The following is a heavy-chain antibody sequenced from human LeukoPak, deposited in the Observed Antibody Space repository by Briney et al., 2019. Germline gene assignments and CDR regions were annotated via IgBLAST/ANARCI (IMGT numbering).Heavy chain of an antibody. CDR3: ARDRVLGSGSSDY. D-gene: IGHD3-10*01. CDR1: GLPFGDYW. Sequence: GGSLRLSCAASGLPFGDYWMHWVRQAPGKGLVWVSRIRGDGGDTSYADSVKGRFTVSRDNAKNTLYLQMNSLRAEDTAVYFCARDRVLGSGSSDYWGQGTQVTVSS. CDR2: IRGDGGDT. J-gene: IGHJ4*02. V-gene: IGHV3-74*01.